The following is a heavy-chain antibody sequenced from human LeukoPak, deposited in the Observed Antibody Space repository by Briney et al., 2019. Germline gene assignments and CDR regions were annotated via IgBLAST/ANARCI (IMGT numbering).Heavy chain of an antibody. D-gene: IGHD3-16*01. Sequence: PGGSLRLSCAASGFNFNNYAMSWVRQAPGKGLEWVSGSNAGEDKTYNADSVKGRFAVSRDNSKNTVHLQMNSLGAEDTALYFCVTDLQAGGHWGQGTLVTVSS. CDR2: SNAGEDKT. J-gene: IGHJ4*02. CDR1: GFNFNNYA. CDR3: VTDLQAGGH. V-gene: IGHV3-23*01.